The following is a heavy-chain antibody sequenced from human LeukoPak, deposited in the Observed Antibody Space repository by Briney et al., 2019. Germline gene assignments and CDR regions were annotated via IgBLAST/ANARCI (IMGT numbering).Heavy chain of an antibody. V-gene: IGHV4-59*01. J-gene: IGHJ4*02. CDR2: ISYIGNT. D-gene: IGHD1-26*01. Sequence: SETLSLTCTVSGGSTSSYYWSWIRQPPGKGLEWIGYISYIGNTNYNPSLKSRVTISVDTSKNQFSLELSSVTAADTAVYYCARDAVGMGASYYFDYWGQGTLVTVSS. CDR3: ARDAVGMGASYYFDY. CDR1: GGSTSSYY.